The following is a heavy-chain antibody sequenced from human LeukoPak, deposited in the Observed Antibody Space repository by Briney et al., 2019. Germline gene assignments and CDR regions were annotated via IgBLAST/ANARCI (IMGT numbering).Heavy chain of an antibody. J-gene: IGHJ4*02. D-gene: IGHD1-26*01. CDR3: ARGALVGVSFDY. CDR2: IYNSGST. CDR1: GGSISSYY. Sequence: ASETLSLTCTVSGGSISSYYWSWIRQPPGEGLEWIGYIYNSGSTNYNPSLKSRVTISPDTSKNQFSLKLSSVTAADTAVYYCARGALVGVSFDYWGQGTLVTVSS. V-gene: IGHV4-59*01.